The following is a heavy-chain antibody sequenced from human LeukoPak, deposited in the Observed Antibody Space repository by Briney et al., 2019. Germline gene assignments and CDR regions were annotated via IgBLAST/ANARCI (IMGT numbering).Heavy chain of an antibody. D-gene: IGHD3-9*01. J-gene: IGHJ4*02. CDR3: TTYDILTGYYLPMPPDY. CDR2: IRSKAYGGTA. V-gene: IGHV3-49*04. CDR1: GFTVSSNY. Sequence: GGSLRLSCAASGFTVSSNYMSWVRQAPGKGLEWVGFIRSKAYGGTAEYAASVKGRFTISRDDSKSIAYLQMNSLKTEDTAVYYCTTYDILTGYYLPMPPDYWGQGTLVTVSS.